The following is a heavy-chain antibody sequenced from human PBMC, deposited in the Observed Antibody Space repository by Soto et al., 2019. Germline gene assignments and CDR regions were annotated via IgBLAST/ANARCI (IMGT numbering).Heavy chain of an antibody. J-gene: IGHJ6*03. CDR3: ARRLTRTVRDYYYYYMDV. Sequence: TCTVSGGSISSSSYYWGWILQPPGKGLEWIGSIYYSGSTYYNPSLKSRVTISVDTSKNQFSLKLSSVTAADTAVYYCARRLTRTVRDYYYYYMDVWGKGTTVTVSS. CDR1: GGSISSSSYY. CDR2: IYYSGST. V-gene: IGHV4-39*01. D-gene: IGHD4-4*01.